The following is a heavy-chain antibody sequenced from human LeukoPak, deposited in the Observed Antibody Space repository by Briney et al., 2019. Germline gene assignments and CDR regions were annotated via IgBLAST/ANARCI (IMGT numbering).Heavy chain of an antibody. J-gene: IGHJ5*02. CDR2: IYSSGST. CDR3: ARNWFDP. V-gene: IGHV3-53*05. Sequence: HPGGSLRLSCAASGFTVSSDYMSWVRQAPGKGLEWVSVIYSSGSTYYADSVKGRFTISRDKSKNTVYLQMNSLRFEDTAMYYCARNWFDPWGQGTLVTVSS. CDR1: GFTVSSDY.